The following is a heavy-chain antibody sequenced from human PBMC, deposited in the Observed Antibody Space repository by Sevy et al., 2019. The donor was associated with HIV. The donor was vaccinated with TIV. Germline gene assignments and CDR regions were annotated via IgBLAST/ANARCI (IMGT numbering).Heavy chain of an antibody. V-gene: IGHV3-23*01. CDR2: FSFGCGRI. J-gene: IGHJ4*02. CDR3: AREGCTKPHDY. Sequence: GGSLRLSCEASGFTFSKYSMSWVRRAPGKGLEWVSNFSFGCGRINYADSVKGRFTISRDDSKNTLYLQMNSLRAEDTAVYYCAREGCTKPHDYWGQGTLVTVSS. CDR1: GFTFSKYS. D-gene: IGHD2-8*01.